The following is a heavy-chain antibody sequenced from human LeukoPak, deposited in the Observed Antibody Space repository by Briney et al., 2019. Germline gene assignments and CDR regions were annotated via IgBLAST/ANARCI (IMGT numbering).Heavy chain of an antibody. Sequence: PGRSLRLSCAASGFTFSSYGIHWVRQAPGKGLEWVAVISYDGSNKYYADSVKGRFTISRDNSENTLYLQMNSLSAEDTAVYNCAKLRSRYCSGGSCYAHTPDFDYWGQGTLVTVSS. D-gene: IGHD2-15*01. V-gene: IGHV3-30*18. J-gene: IGHJ4*02. CDR1: GFTFSSYG. CDR3: AKLRSRYCSGGSCYAHTPDFDY. CDR2: ISYDGSNK.